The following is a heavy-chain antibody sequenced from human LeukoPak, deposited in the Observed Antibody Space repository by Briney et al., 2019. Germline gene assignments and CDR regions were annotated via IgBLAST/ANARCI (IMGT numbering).Heavy chain of an antibody. D-gene: IGHD3-10*01. CDR2: INHIFGTA. V-gene: IGHV1-69*01. CDR3: ASPGSGSYTDYYYGMDV. CDR1: GGTFSSYA. Sequence: PVKVSCKASGGTFSSYAISWVRQAPGQGLEWRGGINHIFGTANYAQKFQGRVTITADESTSTAYMELSSLRSEDTAVYYCASPGSGSYTDYYYGMDVWGQGTTVTVSS. J-gene: IGHJ6*02.